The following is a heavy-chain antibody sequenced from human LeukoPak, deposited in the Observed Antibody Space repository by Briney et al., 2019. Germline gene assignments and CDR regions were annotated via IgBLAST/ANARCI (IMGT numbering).Heavy chain of an antibody. V-gene: IGHV4-4*07. CDR1: GGSISSYY. CDR2: IYTSGST. Sequence: SETLSLTCTVSGGSISSYYWSWIRQPAGKGLEWIGRIYTSGSTNYNPSLKSRVTMSVDTSKNQFSLKLSSVTAADTAVYYCARDHDRDGYNYYYYYYGMDVWGQGTTVTVSS. D-gene: IGHD5-24*01. CDR3: ARDHDRDGYNYYYYYYGMDV. J-gene: IGHJ6*02.